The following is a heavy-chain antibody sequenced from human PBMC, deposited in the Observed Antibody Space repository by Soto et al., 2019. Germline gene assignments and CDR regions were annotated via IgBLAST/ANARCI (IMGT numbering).Heavy chain of an antibody. CDR1: GGSISSYY. CDR2: IYYSGST. Sequence: ETLSFTCTVSGGSISSYYWSWIRQPPGKGLEWIGYIYYSGSTNYNPSLKSRVTISVDTSKNQFSLKLSSVTAADTAVYYCARDGRYYDFWSGYYRDYYYYGMDVWGQGTTVTVSS. D-gene: IGHD3-3*01. CDR3: ARDGRYYDFWSGYYRDYYYYGMDV. V-gene: IGHV4-59*01. J-gene: IGHJ6*02.